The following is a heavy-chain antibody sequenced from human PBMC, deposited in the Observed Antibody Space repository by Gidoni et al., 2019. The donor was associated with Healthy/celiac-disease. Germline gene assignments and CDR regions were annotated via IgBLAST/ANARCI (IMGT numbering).Heavy chain of an antibody. J-gene: IGHJ4*02. CDR1: GFTFSSYA. CDR2: ISYDGSNK. D-gene: IGHD6-19*01. Sequence: QVQLVESGGGVVQPGRSLRLSCAASGFTFSSYAMHWVRQAPGKGLEWVAVISYDGSNKYYADSVKGRFTISRDNSKNTLYLQMNSLRAEDTAVYYCAREEFHVESSGHDYWGQGTLVTVSS. V-gene: IGHV3-30*04. CDR3: AREEFHVESSGHDY.